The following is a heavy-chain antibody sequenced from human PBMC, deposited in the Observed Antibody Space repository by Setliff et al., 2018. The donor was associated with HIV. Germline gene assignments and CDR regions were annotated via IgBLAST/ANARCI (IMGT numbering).Heavy chain of an antibody. V-gene: IGHV1-69*05. CDR1: GGTFRKYA. D-gene: IGHD2-15*01. J-gene: IGHJ5*02. CDR3: ARERYCSAGSCYSKLSWFDP. CDR2: IIPIFGIA. Sequence: SVKVSCKASGGTFRKYAISWVRQAPGQGLEWMGGIIPIFGIANYAQKFQDRVTITTDESTTTAYMELSSPRSEDTAVYFCARERYCSAGSCYSKLSWFDPWGQGTLVTVSS.